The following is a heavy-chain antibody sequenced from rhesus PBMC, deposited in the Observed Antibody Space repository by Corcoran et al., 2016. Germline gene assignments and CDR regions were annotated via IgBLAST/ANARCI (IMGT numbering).Heavy chain of an antibody. V-gene: IGHV1-200*01. Sequence: QVQLVQSGAEVKNPGASVKVSCKGSGYPFTSYSLTWVRQAPGQGLEWMGWINPSNGNAAYAQKFQGRVTMTRDTSTSTAYMELSSLRSEDTAVYYCVGWMNTVTHWGQGVLVTVSS. J-gene: IGHJ4*01. CDR3: VGWMNTVTH. CDR1: GYPFTSYS. CDR2: INPSNGNA. D-gene: IGHD4-23*01.